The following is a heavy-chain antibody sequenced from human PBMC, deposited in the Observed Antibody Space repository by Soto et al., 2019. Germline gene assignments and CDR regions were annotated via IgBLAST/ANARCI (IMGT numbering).Heavy chain of an antibody. Sequence: QVQLVESGGGVVQPGRSLSLSCAASGFTFSSYGIHWVRQAPGKGLEWVAVIWYDGSNKYYADSVKGRFTISRDNSKNTRYLQMNSLRAEDTAVYYCAREVLVRGIKYHGIDVWGQGTTVTVSS. CDR3: AREVLVRGIKYHGIDV. J-gene: IGHJ6*02. V-gene: IGHV3-33*01. CDR2: IWYDGSNK. D-gene: IGHD3-10*01. CDR1: GFTFSSYG.